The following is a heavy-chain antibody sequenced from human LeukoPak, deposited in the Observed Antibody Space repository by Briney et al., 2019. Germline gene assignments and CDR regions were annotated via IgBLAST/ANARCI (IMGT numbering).Heavy chain of an antibody. D-gene: IGHD3-3*01. V-gene: IGHV1-18*01. J-gene: IGHJ5*02. CDR3: ARGGYDFWSALLGWFDP. CDR2: ISAYNGNT. Sequence: ASVKVSCKASGYTFTSYGISWVRQAPGQGLEWMGWISAYNGNTNYAQKLQGRVTMTTDTSTSTAYMELRSLRSDDTAVYYCARGGYDFWSALLGWFDPWGQETLVTVSS. CDR1: GYTFTSYG.